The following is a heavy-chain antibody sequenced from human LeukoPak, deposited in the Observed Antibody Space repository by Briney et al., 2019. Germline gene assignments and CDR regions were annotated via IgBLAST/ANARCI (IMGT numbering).Heavy chain of an antibody. D-gene: IGHD4-17*01. Sequence: GGSLRLSCAASGFTFSSYWMHWVRQAPGKGLVWVSRINSDGSSTSYADSVKGRFTISRDNSKNTLYLQMNSLRAEDTAVYYCARGRTVTNDFDLWGRGTLLTVSS. CDR1: GFTFSSYW. CDR3: ARGRTVTNDFDL. J-gene: IGHJ2*01. V-gene: IGHV3-74*01. CDR2: INSDGSST.